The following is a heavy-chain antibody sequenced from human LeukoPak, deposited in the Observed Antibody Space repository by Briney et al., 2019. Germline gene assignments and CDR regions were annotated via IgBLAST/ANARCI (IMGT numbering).Heavy chain of an antibody. D-gene: IGHD3-9*01. CDR3: AKDKAPPVLRYFDWFEN. J-gene: IGHJ4*02. V-gene: IGHV3-48*01. Sequence: GSLRLSCAASGFTFSSYSMMWVRQAPGKGLEWVSYISSSSTTIHYADSVKGRFTISRDNSKNTLYLQMNSLRAEDTAVYYCAKDKAPPVLRYFDWFENWGQGTLVTVSS. CDR1: GFTFSSYS. CDR2: ISSSSTTI.